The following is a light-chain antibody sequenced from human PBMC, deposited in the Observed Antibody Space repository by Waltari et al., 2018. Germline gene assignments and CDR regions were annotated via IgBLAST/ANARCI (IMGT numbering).Light chain of an antibody. CDR3: QQTYTSPWT. CDR2: VVS. V-gene: IGKV1-39*01. Sequence: DIQMPQSPSSLSASVGDRVTITCRASQAISKYLHWYQQKPGQAPKLLIRVVSTLQAGVPARCGGSGSGTEFTLSIISLQPEDFAIYYCQQTYTSPWTFGQGTTLEIK. J-gene: IGKJ1*01. CDR1: QAISKY.